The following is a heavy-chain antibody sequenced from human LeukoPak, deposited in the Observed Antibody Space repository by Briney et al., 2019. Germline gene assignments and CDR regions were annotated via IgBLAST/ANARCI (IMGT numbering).Heavy chain of an antibody. CDR1: GYTFTGYY. CDR3: ASAHYYGSGSYYMRTRGSNWFDP. V-gene: IGHV1-2*02. CDR2: INPNSGGT. D-gene: IGHD3-10*01. J-gene: IGHJ5*02. Sequence: ASVKVSCKASGYTFTGYYMHWVRQAPGQGLEWMGWINPNSGGTNYAQKFQGRVTMTWDTSISTAYMELSGLRSDDTAVYYCASAHYYGSGSYYMRTRGSNWFDPWGQGTLVTVSS.